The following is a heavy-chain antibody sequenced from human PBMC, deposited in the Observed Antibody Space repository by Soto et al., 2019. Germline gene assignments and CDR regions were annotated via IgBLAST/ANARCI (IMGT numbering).Heavy chain of an antibody. CDR2: ISPYDGNT. J-gene: IGHJ6*02. V-gene: IGHV1-18*01. Sequence: ASVKVSRKASGYTFSSYGINWVRQAPGQGLEWLGWISPYDGNTKYAQILQGRVSMTTDTSTKTAYMEVRSLRSDDTAVYYCARGGYYDSSGSRNYHYYGMNVWGQGTTVTVSS. CDR1: GYTFSSYG. CDR3: ARGGYYDSSGSRNYHYYGMNV. D-gene: IGHD3-22*01.